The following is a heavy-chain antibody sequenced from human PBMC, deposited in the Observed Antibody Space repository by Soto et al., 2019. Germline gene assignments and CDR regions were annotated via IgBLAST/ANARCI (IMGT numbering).Heavy chain of an antibody. CDR3: ARDRLRYNWNDFPYYYYGMDV. CDR1: GLKFSSYA. V-gene: IGHV3-30-3*01. CDR2: ISYDGSNK. J-gene: IGHJ6*02. D-gene: IGHD1-1*01. Sequence: PGGSLRLSWAASGLKFSSYAMHWVRKDPGKGLEWVAVISYDGSNKYYADSVKGRFTISRDNSKNTLYLQMNTLRAEDTAVYYCARDRLRYNWNDFPYYYYGMDVWGQGTTVTVSS.